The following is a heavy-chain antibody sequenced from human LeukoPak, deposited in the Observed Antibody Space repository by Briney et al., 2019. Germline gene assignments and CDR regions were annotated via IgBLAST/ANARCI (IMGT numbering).Heavy chain of an antibody. Sequence: PSETLSLTCAVYGGSFSGYYWSWLRQPPGKGLEWIGEINHSGSTNYNPSLKSRVTISVDTSKNQFSLKLSSVTAADTAVYYCARGGYYDFWSAYSENNWFDPWGQGTLVTVSS. V-gene: IGHV4-34*01. J-gene: IGHJ5*02. CDR2: INHSGST. CDR1: GGSFSGYY. D-gene: IGHD3-3*01. CDR3: ARGGYYDFWSAYSENNWFDP.